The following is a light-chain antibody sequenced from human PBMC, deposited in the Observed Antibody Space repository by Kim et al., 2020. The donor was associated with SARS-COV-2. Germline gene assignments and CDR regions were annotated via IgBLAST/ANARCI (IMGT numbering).Light chain of an antibody. Sequence: RLAISGSGDSTNIRGNTVNWYQHNPGLAPKLLIYNNNDRPSGVPDRFSGSKSGTSAFLAISELQSEDEADYYCSAWDDSLTGSIFFGGGTQLTVL. CDR1: STNIRGNT. CDR2: NNN. V-gene: IGLV1-44*01. CDR3: SAWDDSLTGSIF. J-gene: IGLJ2*01.